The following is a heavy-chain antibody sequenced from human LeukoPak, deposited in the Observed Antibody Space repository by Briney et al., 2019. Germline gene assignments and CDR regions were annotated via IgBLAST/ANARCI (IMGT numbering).Heavy chain of an antibody. J-gene: IGHJ5*02. CDR1: GGSISNSDYL. Sequence: SETLSLTCTVSGGSISNSDYLWDWIRQPPGKGLEWIASINHSGSIYDNPSLKSRVTISVDTSKNQFSLRLSSVTAADTAVYYCARVARVVAPKVPPTWGQGILVTVSS. CDR3: ARVARVVAPKVPPT. CDR2: INHSGSI. V-gene: IGHV4-39*01. D-gene: IGHD5-12*01.